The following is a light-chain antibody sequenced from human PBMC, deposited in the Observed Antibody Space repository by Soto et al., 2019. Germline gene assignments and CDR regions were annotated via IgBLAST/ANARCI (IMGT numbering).Light chain of an antibody. V-gene: IGLV1-47*01. CDR2: RNN. J-gene: IGLJ2*01. CDR3: AAWDDSLSGVV. Sequence: QSALTQPPSASGTPGQRVTISCSGSSSNIGSNYVFWYQHLPGTAHKLLIYRNNQRPSGVPDRFSGSKSGTSASLAISGLRSEDETDYYCAAWDDSLSGVVFGGGTKLTVL. CDR1: SSNIGSNY.